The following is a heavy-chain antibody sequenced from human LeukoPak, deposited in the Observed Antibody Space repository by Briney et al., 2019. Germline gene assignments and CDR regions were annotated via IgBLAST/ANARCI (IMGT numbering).Heavy chain of an antibody. D-gene: IGHD2-15*01. CDR2: IYHSGST. CDR1: GGSISSGGYY. Sequence: SETLSLTCTVSGGSISSGGYYWSWIRQPPGKGLEWIGQIYHSGSTNYNPSLKSRVTISVDKSNNHFSLKLSSVTAADTAVYYCARDGGGSDCWGQGTLVTVSS. J-gene: IGHJ4*02. V-gene: IGHV4-30-2*01. CDR3: ARDGGGSDC.